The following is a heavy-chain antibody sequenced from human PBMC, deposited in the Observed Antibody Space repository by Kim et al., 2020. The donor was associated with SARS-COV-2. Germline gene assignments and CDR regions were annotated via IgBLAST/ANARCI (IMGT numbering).Heavy chain of an antibody. V-gene: IGHV4-59*13. CDR1: GGPISSYY. CDR3: ARGFDY. Sequence: SETLSLTCTVSGGPISSYYWSWIRQPPGKGLEWIGYIYYSGSTNYNPSLKSRVTISVDTSRNQFSLKLSSVTAADTAVYYCARGFDYWGQGTLVTVSS. J-gene: IGHJ4*02. CDR2: IYYSGST.